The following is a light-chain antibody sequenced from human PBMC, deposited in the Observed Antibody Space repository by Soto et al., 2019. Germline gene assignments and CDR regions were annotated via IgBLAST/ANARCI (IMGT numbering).Light chain of an antibody. CDR1: SSNIGSNY. V-gene: IGLV1-47*01. J-gene: IGLJ1*01. Sequence: QSVLTQPPSASGTPGQRVTISRSGSSSNIGSNYVYWYQQLPGTAPKLLIYRNNQRPSGVPDRFSGSKSGTSASLAISGLRSEDEADYYCAAWDDSLSGYVLGTGTKVTVL. CDR3: AAWDDSLSGYV. CDR2: RNN.